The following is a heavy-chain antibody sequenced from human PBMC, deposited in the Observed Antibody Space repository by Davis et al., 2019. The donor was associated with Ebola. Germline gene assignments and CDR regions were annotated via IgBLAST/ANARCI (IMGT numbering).Heavy chain of an antibody. D-gene: IGHD3-22*01. CDR2: MNPNSGNT. J-gene: IGHJ3*02. Sequence: ASVKVSCKASGYTFTSYDINWVRQATGQGLEWMGWMNPNSGNTGYAQKFQGRVTMTRNTSISTAYMELSSLGSEDTAVYYCARFGYYYDSSGSTGAFDIWGQGTMVTVSS. V-gene: IGHV1-8*01. CDR1: GYTFTSYD. CDR3: ARFGYYYDSSGSTGAFDI.